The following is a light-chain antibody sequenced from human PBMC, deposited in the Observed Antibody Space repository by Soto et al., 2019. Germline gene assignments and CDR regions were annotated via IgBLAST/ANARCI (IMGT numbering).Light chain of an antibody. CDR2: AAS. CDR1: QSISSY. Sequence: DIQMTQSPSSLSASVGERVTITCRASQSISSYLNWYQQKPGKAPKLLIYAASSLQSGVPSRFSGSGSGTDFTLTIRSLQPEDFATYYCQQSYSTPFTFGPGTKVDIK. CDR3: QQSYSTPFT. J-gene: IGKJ3*01. V-gene: IGKV1-39*01.